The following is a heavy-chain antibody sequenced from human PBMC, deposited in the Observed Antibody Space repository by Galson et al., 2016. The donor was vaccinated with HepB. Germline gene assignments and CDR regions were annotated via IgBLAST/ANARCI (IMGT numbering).Heavy chain of an antibody. CDR3: ARSKAPWFGESLFAY. Sequence: SETLSLTCTVSGGSISSSSYYWGWIRQPPGKGLEWIGSIYYSGNTYYNPSLKSRVTISVGMSKNHFSLRLTSVTAADTAVYYCARSKAPWFGESLFAYWGQGTLVTVSS. CDR2: IYYSGNT. D-gene: IGHD3-10*01. CDR1: GGSISSSSYY. V-gene: IGHV4-39*02. J-gene: IGHJ4*02.